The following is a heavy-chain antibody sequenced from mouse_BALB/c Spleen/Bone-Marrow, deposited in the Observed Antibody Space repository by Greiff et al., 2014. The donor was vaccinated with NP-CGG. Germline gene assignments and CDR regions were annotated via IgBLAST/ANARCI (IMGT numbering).Heavy chain of an antibody. Sequence: SGAELVKPGTLVKMFCKAFGYTFTSYWMPWVKQRPGQGLEWIGDIYLGSDSANYNEKFKSKATLTVDTFSSTAYMQLSSLTSEDSAVYYCARRDDYHDYYFAYWGQGTTLTVSS. D-gene: IGHD2-4*01. CDR2: IYLGSDSA. CDR1: GYTFTSYW. CDR3: ARRDDYHDYYFAY. V-gene: IGHV1-55*01. J-gene: IGHJ2*01.